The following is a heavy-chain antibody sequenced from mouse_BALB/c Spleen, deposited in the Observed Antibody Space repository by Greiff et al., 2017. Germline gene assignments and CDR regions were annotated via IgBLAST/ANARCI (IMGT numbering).Heavy chain of an antibody. CDR2: IDPANGNT. Sequence: VQLQQSGAELVKPGASVKLSCTASGFNIKDTYMHWVKQRPEQGLEWIGRIDPANGNTKYDPKFQGKATIIADTSSNTAYLQLSSLTSEDTAVYYCAILLSYAYWGQGTLVTVSA. V-gene: IGHV14-3*02. CDR1: GFNIKDTY. D-gene: IGHD1-2*01. J-gene: IGHJ3*01. CDR3: AILLSYAY.